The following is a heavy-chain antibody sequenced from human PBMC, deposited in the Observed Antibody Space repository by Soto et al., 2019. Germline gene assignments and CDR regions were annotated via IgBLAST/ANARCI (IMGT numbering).Heavy chain of an antibody. CDR3: ARVARGRVVGATPPCFDY. D-gene: IGHD1-26*01. CDR2: IYYSGST. Sequence: SETLCLTCTVSGGSISSGIYYWSWIRQNPGKGLEWIGHIYYSGSTYYNPSLKSRVSISVDTSKNQFSLKLTSVTAADTAVYYCARVARGRVVGATPPCFDYWGQGTLVTVSS. J-gene: IGHJ4*02. CDR1: GGSISSGIYY. V-gene: IGHV4-31*03.